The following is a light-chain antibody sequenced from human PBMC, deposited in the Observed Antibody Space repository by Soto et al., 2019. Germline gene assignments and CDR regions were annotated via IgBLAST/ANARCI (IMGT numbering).Light chain of an antibody. CDR3: QQYKSWPPIT. J-gene: IGKJ5*01. CDR1: QSVSSS. V-gene: IGKV3-15*01. CDR2: GAS. Sequence: EIMTTQSPPTLSVSPVERATLSCRASQSVSSSLAWYQQKPGQAPTLLIYGASTRATGTPARFSGSGSGTEFTLTISSLQSADFAVYYCQQYKSWPPITFGQGTRLEIK.